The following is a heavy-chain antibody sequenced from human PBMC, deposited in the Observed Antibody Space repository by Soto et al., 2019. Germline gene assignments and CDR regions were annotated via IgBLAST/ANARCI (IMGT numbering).Heavy chain of an antibody. CDR1: GYIFTDYW. J-gene: IGHJ4*02. Sequence: PGESLKISCKGSGYIFTDYWIGWVRQMPGKGLEWVGLIYPRDSQAIYSPSFRGQVTISVDMSINTAHLQWNSLQASDTAMYFCARHVASAAWSNFDSWGQGTPVTVSS. CDR2: IYPRDSQA. CDR3: ARHVASAAWSNFDS. D-gene: IGHD2-15*01. V-gene: IGHV5-51*01.